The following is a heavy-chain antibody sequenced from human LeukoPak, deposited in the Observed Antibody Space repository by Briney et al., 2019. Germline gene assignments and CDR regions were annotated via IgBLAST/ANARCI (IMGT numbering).Heavy chain of an antibody. Sequence: GGSLRLSCAASGFTFSNYAMHWVRQAPGKGLEWVAVISYDGSNKYYADSVKGRFTISRDNSKNTLYLQMNSLRAEDTAVYYRAREESSGSYSSFRYYYYGMDVWGQGTTVTVSS. V-gene: IGHV3-30*04. J-gene: IGHJ6*02. CDR1: GFTFSNYA. CDR2: ISYDGSNK. CDR3: AREESSGSYSSFRYYYYGMDV. D-gene: IGHD3-10*01.